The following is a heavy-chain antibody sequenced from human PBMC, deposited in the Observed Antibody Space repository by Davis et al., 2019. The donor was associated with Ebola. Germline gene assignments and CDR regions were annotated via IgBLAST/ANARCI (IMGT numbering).Heavy chain of an antibody. D-gene: IGHD3-16*01. CDR2: ISSDGSYI. V-gene: IGHV3-21*01. CDR3: ATSESFFDYAAYFHN. CDR1: GFPFSSYT. J-gene: IGHJ4*02. Sequence: GESLKISCAASGFPFSSYTMNWVRQAPGKGLEWVSSISSDGSYIFYADSAKGRFSISRDNAKNSLDLQMNSLKAEDTAVYFCATSESFFDYAAYFHNWGQGTLVTASS.